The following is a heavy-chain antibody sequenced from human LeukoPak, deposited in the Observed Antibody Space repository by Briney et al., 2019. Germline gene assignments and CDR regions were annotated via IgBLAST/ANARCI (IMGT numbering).Heavy chain of an antibody. CDR1: GGSISSSSYY. Sequence: SETLSLTCTVSGGSISSSSYYWGWIRQPPGKGLEWIGSIYYSGSTNYNPSLKSRVTISVDTSKNQFSLKLSSVTAADTAVYYCARSQQLAMYGAFDIWGQGTMVTVSS. V-gene: IGHV4-39*07. CDR3: ARSQQLAMYGAFDI. D-gene: IGHD6-13*01. CDR2: IYYSGST. J-gene: IGHJ3*02.